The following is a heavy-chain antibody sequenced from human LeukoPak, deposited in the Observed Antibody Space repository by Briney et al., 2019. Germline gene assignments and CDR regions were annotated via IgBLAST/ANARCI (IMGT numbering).Heavy chain of an antibody. Sequence: ASVKVSCKPSGGTFSSYAISGVRPAPGQGLEWMGGIIPIFGTANYAQKFQGRVTITTDESTSTAYMELSSLRSEDTAVYYCARDYYDSSGYYLRWLDPWGQGTLVTVSS. CDR2: IIPIFGTA. J-gene: IGHJ5*02. CDR3: ARDYYDSSGYYLRWLDP. V-gene: IGHV1-69*05. CDR1: GGTFSSYA. D-gene: IGHD3-22*01.